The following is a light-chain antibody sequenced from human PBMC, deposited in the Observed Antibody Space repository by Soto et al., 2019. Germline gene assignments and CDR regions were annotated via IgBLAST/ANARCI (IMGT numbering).Light chain of an antibody. CDR1: QSISSN. CDR3: QQYNNWPPWWT. CDR2: GAS. Sequence: EIVLTQSPATLSVSPGERATLSCTASQSISSNLAWYQLKPGQAPRLLIYGASTRATGIPARFSGSGSGTXXTLTISSLQSEDFAVYYCQQYNNWPPWWTFGQGTKVEIK. V-gene: IGKV3D-15*01. J-gene: IGKJ1*01.